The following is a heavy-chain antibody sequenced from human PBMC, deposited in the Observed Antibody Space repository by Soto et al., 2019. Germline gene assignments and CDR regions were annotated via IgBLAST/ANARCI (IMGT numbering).Heavy chain of an antibody. Sequence: QVQLVQSGAEVKKPGASVKVSCKASGYTFTSYGISWVRQAPGQGLEWMGWISAYNGNTNYAQKLQGRVTMTTDTATSTAYMELRSRRSDDTAVYYCARDPYTGQWRVQPNYGMDVWGQGTKVTVSS. V-gene: IGHV1-18*04. CDR3: ARDPYTGQWRVQPNYGMDV. D-gene: IGHD6-19*01. J-gene: IGHJ6*02. CDR1: GYTFTSYG. CDR2: ISAYNGNT.